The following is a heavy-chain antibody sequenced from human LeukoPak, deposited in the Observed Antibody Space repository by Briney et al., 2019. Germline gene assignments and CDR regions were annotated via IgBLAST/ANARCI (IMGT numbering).Heavy chain of an antibody. J-gene: IGHJ4*02. Sequence: PRGSPRLSCAASGFTFSSYGMHWVGQAPGKGLEWVAVMWYDGSNKYYADSVKGRFTISRDNSKNTLYLQMHSLRAEDTAVYYCARDEVTTPRDWGQGTLVPVSS. D-gene: IGHD4-17*01. CDR2: MWYDGSNK. CDR1: GFTFSSYG. V-gene: IGHV3-33*01. CDR3: ARDEVTTPRD.